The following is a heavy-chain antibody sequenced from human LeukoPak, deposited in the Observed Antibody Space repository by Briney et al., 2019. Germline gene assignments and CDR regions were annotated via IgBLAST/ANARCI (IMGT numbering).Heavy chain of an antibody. CDR1: GGSISSSSYY. Sequence: PSETLSLTCTVSGGSISSSSYYWGWIRQPPGKGLEWIGSIYYSGSTYYNPSLKSRVTISVDTSKNQFSLKLSSVTAADTAVYYCARGKERYCSGGSCYPHPGNFDYWGQGTLVTVSS. CDR3: ARGKERYCSGGSCYPHPGNFDY. D-gene: IGHD2-15*01. CDR2: IYYSGST. J-gene: IGHJ4*02. V-gene: IGHV4-39*07.